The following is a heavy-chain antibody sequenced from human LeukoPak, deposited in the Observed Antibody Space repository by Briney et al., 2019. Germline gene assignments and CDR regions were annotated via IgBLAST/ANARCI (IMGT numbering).Heavy chain of an antibody. D-gene: IGHD3-3*01. CDR3: ARDAEYYDFWSGNYYYYGMDV. J-gene: IGHJ6*02. CDR2: ISGSGGST. V-gene: IGHV3-23*01. Sequence: GGSLRLSCAASGFTFSSYAMSWVRQAPGKGLEWVSAISGSGGSTYYADSVKGRFTISRDNSKNTLYLQMNSLRAEDTAVYYCARDAEYYDFWSGNYYYYGMDVWGQGTTVTVSS. CDR1: GFTFSSYA.